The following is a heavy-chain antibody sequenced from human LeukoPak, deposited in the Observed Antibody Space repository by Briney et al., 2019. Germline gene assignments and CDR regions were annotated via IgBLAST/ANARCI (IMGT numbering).Heavy chain of an antibody. Sequence: ASVKDSCKASGYTLPSYGISWVRQAPGQGLEWMGWISAYNGNTNYAQKLQGRVTMTTDTSTSTAYMELRSLRSDDTAVYYCARESSGWYYFDYWGQGTLVTVSS. CDR3: ARESSGWYYFDY. CDR1: GYTLPSYG. J-gene: IGHJ4*02. V-gene: IGHV1-18*01. D-gene: IGHD6-19*01. CDR2: ISAYNGNT.